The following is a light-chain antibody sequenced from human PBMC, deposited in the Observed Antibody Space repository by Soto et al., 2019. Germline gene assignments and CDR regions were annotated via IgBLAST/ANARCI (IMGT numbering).Light chain of an antibody. J-gene: IGKJ4*01. CDR2: LGS. CDR3: MQAIQTPT. CDR1: QSLLHSNGYNY. V-gene: IGKV2-28*01. Sequence: DIVMTQSPLSLPVTPGEPASISCRSSQSLLHSNGYNYLDWYLQKPGQSPQLLIYLGSNRGSGVPDRFSGSGSGTYVTLKISRVEAEYVGVYYCMQAIQTPTLGGVNKVEIK.